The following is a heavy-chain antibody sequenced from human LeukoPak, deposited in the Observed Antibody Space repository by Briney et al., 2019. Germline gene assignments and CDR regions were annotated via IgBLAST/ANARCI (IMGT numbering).Heavy chain of an antibody. CDR2: ISSSGSTI. D-gene: IGHD3-16*01. CDR3: ARVTASDAFHI. J-gene: IGHJ3*02. V-gene: IGHV3-48*03. Sequence: GGSLRLSCAASGFTFSSYEMNWVRQAPGKGLEWVSYISSSGSTIYYADSVKGRFTISRDNAKNSLYLQMNSLRAEDTAVYYCARVTASDAFHIWGQGTMVTVSS. CDR1: GFTFSSYE.